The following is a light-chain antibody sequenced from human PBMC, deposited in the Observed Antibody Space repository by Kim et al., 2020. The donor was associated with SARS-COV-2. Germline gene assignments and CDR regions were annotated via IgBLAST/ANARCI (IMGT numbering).Light chain of an antibody. CDR1: YSSIGSNS. Sequence: PGQRVTSSWSGTYSSIGSNSVNWYQKIPGAAPKVLIYSNDKRPSGVPDRFSGSKSGTSASLAISGLQSDDEADYYCASWDDSLNVVFGGGTQLTVL. CDR2: SND. CDR3: ASWDDSLNVV. J-gene: IGLJ2*01. V-gene: IGLV1-44*01.